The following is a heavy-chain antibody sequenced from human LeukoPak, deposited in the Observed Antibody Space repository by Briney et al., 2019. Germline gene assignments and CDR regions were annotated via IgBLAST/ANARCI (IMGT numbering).Heavy chain of an antibody. J-gene: IGHJ4*02. CDR2: TLRSEST. V-gene: IGHV4-30-2*01. D-gene: IGHD5-12*01. CDR1: GGSISSVGYS. Sequence: PSQTLSLTWVVFGGSISSVGYSWSWLRQPPGKGLEWIGYTLRSESTYYNPSVKSRFTISVDRSKNQFSLKLSSVTAADTAVYYCARQYSGYDPFDYWGQGTLVTVSS. CDR3: ARQYSGYDPFDY.